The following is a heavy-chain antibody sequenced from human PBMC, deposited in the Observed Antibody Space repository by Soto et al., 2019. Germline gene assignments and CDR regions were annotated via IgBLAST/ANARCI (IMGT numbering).Heavy chain of an antibody. CDR3: ARTRSFTLGFYYDGMDV. Sequence: GESLKISCQGSGYSFASYWTGWVRQMPGKGLEWMGIIYPGDSDTRYSPSFQGQVTISADKSLRTAYLQWTSLKASDTALYYCARTRSFTLGFYYDGMDVWGQGTTVTVSS. CDR1: GYSFASYW. D-gene: IGHD6-6*01. V-gene: IGHV5-51*01. J-gene: IGHJ6*02. CDR2: IYPGDSDT.